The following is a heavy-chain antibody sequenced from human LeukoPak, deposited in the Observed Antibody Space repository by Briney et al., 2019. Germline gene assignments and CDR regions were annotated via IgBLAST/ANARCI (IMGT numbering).Heavy chain of an antibody. V-gene: IGHV3-21*01. CDR3: ARAVAAAGRSWWFDH. CDR1: GFTFSSYS. CDR2: ISSSSSYI. J-gene: IGHJ5*02. D-gene: IGHD6-13*01. Sequence: GGSPRLSCAASGFTFSSYSMNWVRQAPGKGLEWVSSISSSSSYIYYADSVKGRFTISRDNAKNSLYLQMNSLRAEDTAVYYCARAVAAAGRSWWFDHWGQGTLVTVSS.